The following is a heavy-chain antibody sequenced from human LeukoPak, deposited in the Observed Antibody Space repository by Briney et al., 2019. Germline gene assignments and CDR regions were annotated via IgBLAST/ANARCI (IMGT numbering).Heavy chain of an antibody. CDR1: AYTFTGYY. Sequence: ASVKVSCKASAYTFTGYYMHWVRQAPGQGLEWMGWIYPNSGGTNYAQKFQGRVTMTRDTSISTAYMELSRLRSDDTAVYYCARSEQFPYYMDVWGKGATVTVSS. V-gene: IGHV1-2*02. CDR3: ARSEQFPYYMDV. CDR2: IYPNSGGT. J-gene: IGHJ6*03. D-gene: IGHD6-19*01.